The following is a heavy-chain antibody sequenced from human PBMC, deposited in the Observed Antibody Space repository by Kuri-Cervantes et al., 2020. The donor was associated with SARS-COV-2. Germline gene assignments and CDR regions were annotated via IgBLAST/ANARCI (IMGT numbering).Heavy chain of an antibody. CDR3: TTDSSSSWHVDY. Sequence: GESLKISCAASGFTFSNAWMNWVRQAPGKGLEWVGRIKSKTDGGTTDYAAPVKGRFTISRDHSKNTLYLQMNSLKTEDTAVYYCTTDSSSSWHVDYWGQGTLVTVSS. CDR1: GFTFSNAW. J-gene: IGHJ4*02. V-gene: IGHV3-15*07. CDR2: IKSKTDGGTT. D-gene: IGHD6-13*01.